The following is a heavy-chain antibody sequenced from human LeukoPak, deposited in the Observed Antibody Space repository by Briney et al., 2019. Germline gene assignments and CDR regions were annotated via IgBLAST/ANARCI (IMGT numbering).Heavy chain of an antibody. D-gene: IGHD5-12*01. CDR2: ISASGGST. V-gene: IGHV3-23*01. CDR3: AKVAVATPHFDY. CDR1: GFTFSSSA. Sequence: GGSLRLSCAASGFTFSSSAMGWVRRVPGKGLEWVSGISASGGSTSYADSVRGRFTISRDNSKNTLYLQMNSLRAEDTAVYYCAKVAVATPHFDYWGQGTLVTVS. J-gene: IGHJ4*02.